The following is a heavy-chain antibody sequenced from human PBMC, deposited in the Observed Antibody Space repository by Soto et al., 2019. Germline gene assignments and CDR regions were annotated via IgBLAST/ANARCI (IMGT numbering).Heavy chain of an antibody. CDR1: GFTFTSSA. Sequence: QMQLVQSGPEVKKPGTSVKVSCKASGFTFTSSAVQWVRQARGQRLEWIGWIVVGSGNTNYAQKFQERVTITRDMSTSTAYMELSSLRSEDTAVYYCAADPPYCGGDCYFAFDIWGRGTMVTVSS. CDR3: AADPPYCGGDCYFAFDI. V-gene: IGHV1-58*01. J-gene: IGHJ3*02. D-gene: IGHD2-21*02. CDR2: IVVGSGNT.